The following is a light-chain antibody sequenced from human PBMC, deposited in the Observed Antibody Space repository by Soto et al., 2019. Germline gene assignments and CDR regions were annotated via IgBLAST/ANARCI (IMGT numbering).Light chain of an antibody. J-gene: IGLJ2*01. V-gene: IGLV2-8*01. CDR2: EVS. CDR1: SSDVGCYNY. Sequence: QSVLTQPPSASGSPGQSVTISCTGTSSDVGCYNYVSWYQQHPGKAPKLMIYEVSKRPSGVPDRFSGSKSGNTASLTVSGLQAEDEADYYCSSYAGSNSVVFGGGTKLTVL. CDR3: SSYAGSNSVV.